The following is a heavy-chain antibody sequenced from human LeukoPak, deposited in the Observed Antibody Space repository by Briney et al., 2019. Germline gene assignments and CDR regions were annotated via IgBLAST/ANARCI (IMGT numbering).Heavy chain of an antibody. Sequence: PGRSLRLSCAASGFIFSSYAIHWVRQAPGKGLEWVAVISYDGSNKYYADSVKGRFTISRGNAKNSLYLQMNSLRDEDTAVYYCAREAYSSSWFNWFDPWGQGILVTVSS. J-gene: IGHJ5*02. V-gene: IGHV3-30-3*01. CDR3: AREAYSSSWFNWFDP. CDR2: ISYDGSNK. D-gene: IGHD6-13*01. CDR1: GFIFSSYA.